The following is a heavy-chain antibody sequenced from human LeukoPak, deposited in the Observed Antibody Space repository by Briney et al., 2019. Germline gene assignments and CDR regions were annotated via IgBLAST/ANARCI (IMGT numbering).Heavy chain of an antibody. CDR1: GFTFSSYA. D-gene: IGHD3/OR15-3a*01. J-gene: IGHJ6*02. CDR3: ARILEGYYYFGLDV. CDR2: ISYDGSNK. Sequence: PGRSLRLSCAASGFTFSSYAMHWVRQAPGKGLEWVAVISYDGSNKYYADSVEGRFTISRDNGKKTVFLQMNSLSAEDTAVYYCARILEGYYYFGLDVWGQGTTVIVSS. V-gene: IGHV3-30-3*01.